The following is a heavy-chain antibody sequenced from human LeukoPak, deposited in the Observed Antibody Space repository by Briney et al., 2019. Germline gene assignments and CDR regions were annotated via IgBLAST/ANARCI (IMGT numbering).Heavy chain of an antibody. V-gene: IGHV1-8*02. J-gene: IGHJ4*02. CDR3: AGGRGYSYGYADY. Sequence: GASVKVSCKASGGTFSSYAISWVRQATGQGLEWMGWMNPNSGNTGYAEKFRGRVTMTRNISIRTAYMELSTLRSDDTAVYYCAGGRGYSYGYADYWGQGTLVTVSS. CDR2: MNPNSGNT. D-gene: IGHD5-18*01. CDR1: GGTFSSYA.